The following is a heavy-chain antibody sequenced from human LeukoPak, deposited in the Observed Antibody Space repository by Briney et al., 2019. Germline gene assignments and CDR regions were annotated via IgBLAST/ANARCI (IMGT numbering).Heavy chain of an antibody. V-gene: IGHV3-30*02. CDR1: GFSFISYS. Sequence: GGSLRLSCAASGFSFISYSMYWVRQAPGKGLEWVAFIRYDGSNKYNADSVKGRFTISRDNSKNTVYLQMNSLRAEDTAVYYCAKGTLVGSISHDDFDIWGQGTMVTVSS. D-gene: IGHD1-26*01. CDR3: AKGTLVGSISHDDFDI. CDR2: IRYDGSNK. J-gene: IGHJ3*02.